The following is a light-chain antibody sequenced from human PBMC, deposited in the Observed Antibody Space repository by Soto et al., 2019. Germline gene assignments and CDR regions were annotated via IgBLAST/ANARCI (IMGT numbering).Light chain of an antibody. Sequence: VLTQPHSVSESPGKTVTISCTRSSGSIASNDVQWYQQRPGSAPTTVIYENNQRPSGVPDRFSGSTDGSSNSASLTISGLQTEDEADYYCQSYDSSTVVFGGGTKLTVL. CDR1: SGSIASND. CDR3: QSYDSSTVV. J-gene: IGLJ2*01. CDR2: ENN. V-gene: IGLV6-57*04.